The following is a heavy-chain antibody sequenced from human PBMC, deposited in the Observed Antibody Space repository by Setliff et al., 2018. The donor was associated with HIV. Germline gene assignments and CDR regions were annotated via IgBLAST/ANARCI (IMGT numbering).Heavy chain of an antibody. J-gene: IGHJ3*01. Sequence: PGGSLRLSCAASGFTISHHWMTWVRQAPGKGLEWVANIKQDGTENYYVDSVKGRFTISRDNAKNSMYLQMNSLRAEDTAVYYCARREYNYLPRAFDLWGQGTTVTVSS. CDR3: ARREYNYLPRAFDL. CDR1: GFTISHHW. CDR2: IKQDGTEN. D-gene: IGHD1-1*01. V-gene: IGHV3-7*01.